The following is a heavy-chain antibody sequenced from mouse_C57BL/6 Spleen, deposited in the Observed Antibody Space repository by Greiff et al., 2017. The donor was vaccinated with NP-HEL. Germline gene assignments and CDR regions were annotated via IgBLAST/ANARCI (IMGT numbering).Heavy chain of an antibody. CDR2: IYPGNSDT. CDR1: GYTFTSYW. CDR3: TTIGYYGSRDAMDY. Sequence: DVQLQESGTVLARPGASVKMSCKTSGYTFTSYWMHWVKQRPGQGLEWIGAIYPGNSDTSYNQKFKGKAKLTAVTSASTAYMELSSLTNEDSAVYYCTTIGYYGSRDAMDYWGQGTSVTVSS. J-gene: IGHJ4*01. D-gene: IGHD1-1*01. V-gene: IGHV1-5*01.